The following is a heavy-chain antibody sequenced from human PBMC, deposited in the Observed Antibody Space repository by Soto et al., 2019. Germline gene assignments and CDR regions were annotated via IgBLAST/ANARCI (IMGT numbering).Heavy chain of an antibody. CDR3: ARGVNYYDSSGSSWFDP. Sequence: SETLSLTCAVSGYSISSSNWWGWIRQPPGKGLEWIGYIYHSGTTYYNPSLKSRVTISVDTSKNQFSLKLNSVTAADTAVYYYARGVNYYDSSGSSWFDPWGQGALVTVSS. D-gene: IGHD3-22*01. CDR2: IYHSGTT. J-gene: IGHJ5*02. V-gene: IGHV4-28*03. CDR1: GYSISSSNW.